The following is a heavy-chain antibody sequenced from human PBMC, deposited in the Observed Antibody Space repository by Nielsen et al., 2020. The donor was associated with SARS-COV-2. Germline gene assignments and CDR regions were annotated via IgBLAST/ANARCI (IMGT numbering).Heavy chain of an antibody. CDR2: IDHSGST. V-gene: IGHV4-34*01. D-gene: IGHD3-10*01. CDR3: ARGYYGSGSYYNRARVHYYGMDV. Sequence: WIRQPPGKGLEWIGEIDHSGSTNYNPSLKSRVTISVDTSKNQFSPKLSSVTAADTAVYYCARGYYGSGSYYNRARVHYYGMDVWGQGTTVTVSS. J-gene: IGHJ6*02.